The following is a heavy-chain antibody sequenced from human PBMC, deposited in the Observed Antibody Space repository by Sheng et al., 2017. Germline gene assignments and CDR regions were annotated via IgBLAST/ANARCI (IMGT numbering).Heavy chain of an antibody. CDR2: ISGGGGTI. D-gene: IGHD3-16*02. CDR3: VREYRNWFDP. CDR1: GFTFSTYE. Sequence: EVQLVESGGGLVQPGGSLRLSCAASGFTFSTYEMNWVCQAPGKGLEWVSYISGGGGTIYFADSVKGRFTISRDNAKNSLYLQMNSLRTEDMAVYYCVREYRNWFDPWAREPWSPSP. V-gene: IGHV3-48*03. J-gene: IGHJ5*02.